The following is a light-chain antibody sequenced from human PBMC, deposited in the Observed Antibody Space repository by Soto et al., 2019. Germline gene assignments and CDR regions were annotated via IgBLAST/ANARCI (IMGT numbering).Light chain of an antibody. CDR1: QSISTW. V-gene: IGKV1-5*03. J-gene: IGKJ2*01. Sequence: DIPMTQSPSTLSASVGDRVTITCRASQSISTWLAWYQQKPGKAPKLLIYKASFLESGVPSRFSGSGSGTEFTLTISSLQPDDFATYYCQHYNDFSMYTFGQGTKVEIK. CDR3: QHYNDFSMYT. CDR2: KAS.